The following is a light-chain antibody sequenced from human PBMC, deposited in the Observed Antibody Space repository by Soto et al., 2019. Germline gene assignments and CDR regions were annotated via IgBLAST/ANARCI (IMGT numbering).Light chain of an antibody. J-gene: IGLJ3*02. Sequence: QSALTQPPSASGSPGQSVTISCTGTSSDVGAYNYVSWYQQYPGKAPKLMIYEVTKRPSGVPDRFSGSESGNTASLTVSGLQAEDEAEYYCTAYVGNDIWVFGGGTKVTVL. V-gene: IGLV2-8*01. CDR2: EVT. CDR1: SSDVGAYNY. CDR3: TAYVGNDIWV.